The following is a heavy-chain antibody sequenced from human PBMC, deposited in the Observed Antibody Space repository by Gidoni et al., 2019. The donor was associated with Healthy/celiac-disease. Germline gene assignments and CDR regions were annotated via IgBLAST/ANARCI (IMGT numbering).Heavy chain of an antibody. Sequence: EVQLVESGGGLVKPGGSLRLSCEASGFTFSNAGRSWVRQAPGKGLEWVGRIKSKTDGGTTDYAAPVKGRFTISRDDSKNTLYLQMNSLKTEDTAVYYCTTDNPYDFWSGYSLFDYWGQGTLVTVSS. CDR3: TTDNPYDFWSGYSLFDY. J-gene: IGHJ4*02. D-gene: IGHD3-3*01. CDR2: IKSKTDGGTT. CDR1: GFTFSNAG. V-gene: IGHV3-15*01.